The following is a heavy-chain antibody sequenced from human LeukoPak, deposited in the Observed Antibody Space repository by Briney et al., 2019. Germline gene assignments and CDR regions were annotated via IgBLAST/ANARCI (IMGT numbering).Heavy chain of an antibody. CDR2: ISDNGGRT. D-gene: IGHD3-22*01. V-gene: IGHV3-23*01. Sequence: GGSLRLSCAVSGITLSNYGMSWVRQAPGKGLEWVAGISDNGGRTNYADSVKGRFTISRDNPKNTLYLQMNSLRTEDTAVYFCAKRGVVIRVILVGFHKEAYYFDSWGQGALVTVSS. J-gene: IGHJ4*02. CDR3: AKRGVVIRVILVGFHKEAYYFDS. CDR1: GITLSNYG.